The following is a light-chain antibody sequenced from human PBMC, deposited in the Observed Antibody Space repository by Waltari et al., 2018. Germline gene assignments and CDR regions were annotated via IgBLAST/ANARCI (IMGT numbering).Light chain of an antibody. CDR2: HAS. CDR3: QQRSNWPRYT. Sequence: IVLTQSPAALSLSPVGRATLSCRASQSVSSYLAWYQQKPGQAPRLLIYHASNRATGIPARFSGSGSGTDFTLTISSLEPEDFAVYYCQQRSNWPRYTFGQGTKLEIK. J-gene: IGKJ2*01. CDR1: QSVSSY. V-gene: IGKV3-11*01.